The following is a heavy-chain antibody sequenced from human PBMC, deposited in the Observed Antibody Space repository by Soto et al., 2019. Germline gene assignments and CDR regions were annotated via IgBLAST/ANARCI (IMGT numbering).Heavy chain of an antibody. CDR1: GGSISSGGYY. CDR2: IYYSGST. D-gene: IGHD3-16*02. Sequence: QVQLQESGPGLVKPSQTLSLTCTVSGGSISSGGYYWSWIRQHPGKGLEWLGYIYYSGSTYYNPSLKSRITISLDTSKNQLSLKLSYVTAADTAVYYCARVAGFGGVIVYFDYWGQGTLVTVSS. J-gene: IGHJ4*02. CDR3: ARVAGFGGVIVYFDY. V-gene: IGHV4-31*03.